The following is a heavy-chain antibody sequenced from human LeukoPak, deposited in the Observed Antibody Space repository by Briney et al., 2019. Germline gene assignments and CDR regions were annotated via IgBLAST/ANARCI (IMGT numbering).Heavy chain of an antibody. CDR2: IYYSGST. Sequence: SETLSLTCTVSGGSISSGGYYWSWIRQHPGKGLEWIGYIYYSGSTYYNPSLKSRVTISVDTSKNQFSLKLSSVTAADTAVYYCAREAPRRAFDIWGQGTMVTVSS. J-gene: IGHJ3*02. CDR1: GGSISSGGYY. CDR3: AREAPRRAFDI. D-gene: IGHD6-6*01. V-gene: IGHV4-31*03.